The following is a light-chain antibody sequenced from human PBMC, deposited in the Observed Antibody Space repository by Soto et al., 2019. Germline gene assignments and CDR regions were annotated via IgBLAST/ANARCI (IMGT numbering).Light chain of an antibody. V-gene: IGLV2-14*01. J-gene: IGLJ1*01. Sequence: QSALTQPASVSGSPGQSITISCTGTSSDVGGYNYVSWYQQHPGKAPKLMIYEVSNRPSGVSNRFSGSKSGNTASLTISGLQAEDEADYYCSSYTSSSTYVFGNGTKVIVL. CDR1: SSDVGGYNY. CDR2: EVS. CDR3: SSYTSSSTYV.